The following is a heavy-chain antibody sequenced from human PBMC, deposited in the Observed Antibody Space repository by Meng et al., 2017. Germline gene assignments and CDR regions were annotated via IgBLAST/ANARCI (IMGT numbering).Heavy chain of an antibody. CDR1: GGSIRSSTW. D-gene: IGHD7-27*01. CDR3: ARDGRSWD. Sequence: QAQPQESGPGTVNASGTSFLPCAVSGGSIRSSTWWSWVRQAPGKGLEWIGAIYHRGSTNTNPSHKSRVTISVDKSKNQFSLKLSSVTAADTAVYYCARDGRSWDWGQGTLVTVSS. CDR2: IYHRGST. J-gene: IGHJ4*02. V-gene: IGHV4-4*02.